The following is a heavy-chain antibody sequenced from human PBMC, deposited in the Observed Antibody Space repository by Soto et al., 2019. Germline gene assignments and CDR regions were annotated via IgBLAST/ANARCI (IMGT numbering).Heavy chain of an antibody. CDR3: AXTPIPXEAFDI. J-gene: IGHJ3*02. Sequence: QVQLVQSGAEVKKPGASVKVSCKASGYTFTSYAMHWVRQAPGQRLEWMGWINAGNGNTKYSQKFQGXVXXTXDTXXXXXXXXXXXXXXXXTAVYYCAXTPIPXEAFDIWGQGTMVTVXX. V-gene: IGHV1-3*01. D-gene: IGHD3-10*01. CDR2: INAGNGNT. CDR1: GYTFTSYA.